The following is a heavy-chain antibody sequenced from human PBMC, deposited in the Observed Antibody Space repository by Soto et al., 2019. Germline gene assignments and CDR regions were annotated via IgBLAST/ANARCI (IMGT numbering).Heavy chain of an antibody. J-gene: IGHJ3*02. D-gene: IGHD3-10*01. CDR1: GFTVSSNY. CDR3: ARAGYGSGSHDAFDI. Sequence: EVQLVESGGGLIQPGGSLRLSCAASGFTVSSNYMSWVRQAPGKGLEWVSVIYSGGSTYYADSVKGRFTISRDNSKNTLYIQMNSLRAEDTAVYYCARAGYGSGSHDAFDIWGQGTMVTVSS. CDR2: IYSGGST. V-gene: IGHV3-53*01.